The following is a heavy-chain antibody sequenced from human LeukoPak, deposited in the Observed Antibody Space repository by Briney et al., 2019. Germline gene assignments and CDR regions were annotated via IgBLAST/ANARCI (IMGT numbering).Heavy chain of an antibody. J-gene: IGHJ4*02. CDR3: ARGLIESGDLEDY. CDR2: INHSGST. V-gene: IGHV4-34*01. D-gene: IGHD7-27*01. CDR1: GGSFSGYY. Sequence: PSETLSLTCAVYGGSFSGYYWSWIRQPPGKGLEWIGEINHSGSTNYNPSLKSRVTISVDTSKNQFSLKLSSVTAADTAVYYCARGLIESGDLEDYWGQGTLVTVSS.